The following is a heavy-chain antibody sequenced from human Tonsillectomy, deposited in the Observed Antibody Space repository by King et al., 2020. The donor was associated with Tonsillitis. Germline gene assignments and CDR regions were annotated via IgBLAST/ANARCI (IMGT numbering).Heavy chain of an antibody. CDR1: GYTFTSYG. CDR2: ISAYNGNT. D-gene: IGHD3-22*01. CDR3: ARDPLGYYDSSGYIDY. V-gene: IGHV1-18*01. J-gene: IGHJ4*02. Sequence: VQLVESGDEVKKPGASVKVSCKASGYTFTSYGISWVRQAPGQGLEWMGWISAYNGNTNYAQKLQGRVTMTTDTSTRTAYMELRTLRSDDTAVYYCARDPLGYYDSSGYIDYWGQGTLVTVSS.